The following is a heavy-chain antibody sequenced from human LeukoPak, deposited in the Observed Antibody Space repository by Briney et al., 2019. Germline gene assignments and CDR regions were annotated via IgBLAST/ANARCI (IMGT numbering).Heavy chain of an antibody. CDR1: GGSISSSSYY. J-gene: IGHJ4*02. D-gene: IGHD6-19*01. Sequence: SETLSLTCTVSGGSISSSSYYWSWIRQPAGKGLEWIGRIYTSGSTNYNPSLKSRVTISVDTSKNQFSLKLSSVTAADTAVYYCARGGEWLVQNYWGQGTLVTVSS. V-gene: IGHV4-61*02. CDR2: IYTSGST. CDR3: ARGGEWLVQNY.